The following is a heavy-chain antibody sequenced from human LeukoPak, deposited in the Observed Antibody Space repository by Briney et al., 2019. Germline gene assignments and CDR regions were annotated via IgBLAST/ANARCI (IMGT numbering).Heavy chain of an antibody. CDR3: VRRCQDAYTLYCFDY. V-gene: IGHV4-59*01. D-gene: IGHD5-24*01. CDR2: MYYSGGT. CDR1: GDSINGYY. Sequence: PSETLSLTCTVSGDSINGYYWSWIRQPPGKGLEWIGHMYYSGGTNYNPSLKSRVTISVDTSKNQFSLKLSSVTAADTAVYYCVRRCQDAYTLYCFDYWGQGTLVTVSS. J-gene: IGHJ4*02.